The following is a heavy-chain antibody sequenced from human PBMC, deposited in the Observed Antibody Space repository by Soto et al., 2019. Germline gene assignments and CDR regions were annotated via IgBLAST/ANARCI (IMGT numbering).Heavy chain of an antibody. CDR1: GYTFPSYA. J-gene: IGHJ4*02. D-gene: IGHD3-22*01. Sequence: GPSVKGYWKGSGYTFPSYAMHWVRQAPGQKLEWMGWINAGNGNTKYSQKFQGRVTITRDTSASTAYMELSSLRSEDTAVYYCARVSYDSSGYYPDYFDYSGQGTLVIVSA. CDR3: ARVSYDSSGYYPDYFDY. V-gene: IGHV1-3*01. CDR2: INAGNGNT.